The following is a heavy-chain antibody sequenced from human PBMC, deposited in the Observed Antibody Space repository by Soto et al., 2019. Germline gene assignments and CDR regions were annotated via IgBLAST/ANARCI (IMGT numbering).Heavy chain of an antibody. CDR2: ISSSVSTI. J-gene: IGHJ3*02. D-gene: IGHD3-22*01. CDR3: ARGVGTMINSRAFDI. Sequence: PWGSLRLSCAASGFTFSSYEMNWVCQAPGKGLEWVSYISSSVSTIYYADSVKGRFTISRDNAKNSLYLQMNSLRAEDTAVYYCARGVGTMINSRAFDIWGQGTMVTVSS. V-gene: IGHV3-48*03. CDR1: GFTFSSYE.